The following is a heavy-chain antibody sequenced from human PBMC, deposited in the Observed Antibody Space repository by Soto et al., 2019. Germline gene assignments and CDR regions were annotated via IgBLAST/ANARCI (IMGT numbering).Heavy chain of an antibody. CDR1: GYTFTSYA. J-gene: IGHJ2*01. D-gene: IGHD3-10*01. CDR3: AIGRGWYSDL. V-gene: IGHV1-18*01. CDR2: ISGYNGNI. Sequence: QVQVVQSGAEVKKPGDSVKVSCKASGYTFTSYAISWVRQAPGQGLEWMGWISGYNGNINHAQNLQDRVIMTTDTSTTTAYMELRSLTSDDTAVYYCAIGRGWYSDLWGRGTLVTVSS.